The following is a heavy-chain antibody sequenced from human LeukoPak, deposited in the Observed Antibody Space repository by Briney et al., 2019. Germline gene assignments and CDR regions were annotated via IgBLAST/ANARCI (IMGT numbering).Heavy chain of an antibody. CDR3: ARGPNSGYGM. V-gene: IGHV3-53*01. CDR1: GFTVSTNY. CDR2: IYAGGST. D-gene: IGHD5-12*01. Sequence: GGSLRLSCAASGFTVSTNYMAWVRQPPGKGLELVSIIYAGGSTYYADSVKGRFTISRDNSKNALYLQMNSLRAEDTAVYYCARGPNSGYGMWSQGTLVTVSS. J-gene: IGHJ4*02.